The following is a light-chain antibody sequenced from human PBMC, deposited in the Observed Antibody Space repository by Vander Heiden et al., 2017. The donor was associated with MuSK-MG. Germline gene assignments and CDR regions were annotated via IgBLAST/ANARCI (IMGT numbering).Light chain of an antibody. Sequence: DIQMTQSPSSLSASVGDRVTITCQASQDIDNYVNWYQQKPGKPPNLLIYDGSSLETGVPSRFSGGGSGTDFTLTINSLQPEDLATYYCQQYHSLPPTFGPGTKIHIK. CDR1: QDIDNY. CDR3: QQYHSLPPT. J-gene: IGKJ3*01. V-gene: IGKV1-33*01. CDR2: DGS.